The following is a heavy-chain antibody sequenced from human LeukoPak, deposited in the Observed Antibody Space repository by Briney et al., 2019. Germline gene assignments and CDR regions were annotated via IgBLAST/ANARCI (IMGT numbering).Heavy chain of an antibody. Sequence: ASVKVSCKASGYTFTGYYMHWVRQAPGQGLEWMGWINPNSGGTNYAQKFQGRVTMTRDTSISTAYMELSRLRSDDTAVHYCARPDVDIVATTKFDYWGQGTLVTVSS. CDR2: INPNSGGT. CDR1: GYTFTGYY. V-gene: IGHV1-2*02. CDR3: ARPDVDIVATTKFDY. D-gene: IGHD5-12*01. J-gene: IGHJ4*02.